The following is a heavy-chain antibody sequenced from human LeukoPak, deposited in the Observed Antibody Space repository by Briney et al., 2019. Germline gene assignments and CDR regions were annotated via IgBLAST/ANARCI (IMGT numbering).Heavy chain of an antibody. D-gene: IGHD5-12*01. V-gene: IGHV1-2*02. CDR1: GYTFIAYY. CDR3: ATTRVTTTRLDY. J-gene: IGHJ4*02. Sequence: ASVKVSCKAFGYTFIAYYMHWGRQAPGQGREWMGWINPNSGVTNYAQKFQGRVTMTRDTSISTAYMELTSLRSDDTAVYYCATTRVTTTRLDYWGEGTLVTVSS. CDR2: INPNSGVT.